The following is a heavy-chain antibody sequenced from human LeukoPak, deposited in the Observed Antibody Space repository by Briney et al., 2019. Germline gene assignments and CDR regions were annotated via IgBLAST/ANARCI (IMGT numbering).Heavy chain of an antibody. CDR1: GYTFTGYY. Sequence: ASVKVSCKASGYTFTGYYMHWVRQAPGQGLEWMGWINPNSGGTNYAQKFQGRVTMTRDTSISTAYMELSRLRSDDTAVYYCARAPPNYYDSSGYPAPFHHWRQGTLVTVSS. CDR3: ARAPPNYYDSSGYPAPFHH. V-gene: IGHV1-2*02. D-gene: IGHD3-22*01. CDR2: INPNSGGT. J-gene: IGHJ4*02.